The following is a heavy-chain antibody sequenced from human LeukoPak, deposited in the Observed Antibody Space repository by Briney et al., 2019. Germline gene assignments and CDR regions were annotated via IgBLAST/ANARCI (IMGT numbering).Heavy chain of an antibody. V-gene: IGHV3-21*01. CDR3: ARDLRTIAAAGTAYFDY. Sequence: GGSLRLSCAASGFTFSSYSMNWVRQAPGKGLEWVSSISSSSSYIYYADSVKGRFTISRDNAKNSLYLQMNSLRAEDTAVYYCARDLRTIAAAGTAYFDYWGQGTLVTVSS. D-gene: IGHD6-13*01. J-gene: IGHJ4*02. CDR1: GFTFSSYS. CDR2: ISSSSSYI.